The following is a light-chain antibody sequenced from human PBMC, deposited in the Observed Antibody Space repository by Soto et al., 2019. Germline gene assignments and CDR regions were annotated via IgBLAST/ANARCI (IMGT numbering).Light chain of an antibody. V-gene: IGKV1-5*03. Sequence: DIQMTQSPSTLSASVGYRVTITCQASQSISIWLAWYQQKPGKAPKILIYKAXSLESGVPSRFSGSGSGTEFTLTISRLQPDDFATYYCQQYSTYTPRTFGQGTKVDIK. CDR1: QSISIW. CDR3: QQYSTYTPRT. CDR2: KAX. J-gene: IGKJ1*01.